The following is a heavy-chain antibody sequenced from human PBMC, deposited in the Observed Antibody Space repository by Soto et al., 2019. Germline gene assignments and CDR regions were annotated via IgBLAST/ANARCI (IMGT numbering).Heavy chain of an antibody. CDR2: IYPGDSDT. Sequence: QMPGKGLEWMGIIYPGDSDTRYSPSFQGQVTISADKSTSTAYLQWSSLKASDTAMYYCASSAGPFGHDYWGQGTLVTVSS. D-gene: IGHD3-16*01. J-gene: IGHJ4*02. V-gene: IGHV5-51*01. CDR3: ASSAGPFGHDY.